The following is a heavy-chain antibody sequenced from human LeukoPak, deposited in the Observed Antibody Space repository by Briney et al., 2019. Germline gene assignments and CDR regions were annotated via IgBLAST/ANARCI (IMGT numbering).Heavy chain of an antibody. Sequence: GGSLRLSCAVSGLTVSSNYMSWVRQAPGKGLEWVSVIYSGGSTYHADSVRGRFTTSRDKSKNSLYLQMNSLRAEDTAVYYFARDWGREGYSYVYVFDYWGQGTLVTVSS. V-gene: IGHV3-66*01. J-gene: IGHJ4*02. CDR3: ARDWGREGYSYVYVFDY. CDR2: IYSGGST. CDR1: GLTVSSNY. D-gene: IGHD5-18*01.